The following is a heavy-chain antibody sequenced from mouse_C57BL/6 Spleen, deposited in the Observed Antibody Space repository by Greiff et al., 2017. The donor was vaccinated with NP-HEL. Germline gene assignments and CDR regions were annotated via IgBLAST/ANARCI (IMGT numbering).Heavy chain of an antibody. V-gene: IGHV1-52*01. CDR1: GYTFTSYW. J-gene: IGHJ2*01. CDR3: ARGTTGTNFDY. D-gene: IGHD4-1*02. CDR2: IDPSDSET. Sequence: VQLQQPGAELVRPGSSVKLSCKASGYTFTSYWMHWVKQRPIQGLEWIGNIDPSDSETHYNQKFKDKATLTVDKSSSTAYMQLSSLTSEDSAVYYCARGTTGTNFDYWGQGTTLTVSS.